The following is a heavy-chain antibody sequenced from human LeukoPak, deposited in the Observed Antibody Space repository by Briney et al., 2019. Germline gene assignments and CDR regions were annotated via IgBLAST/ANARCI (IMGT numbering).Heavy chain of an antibody. V-gene: IGHV4-34*01. CDR2: IDHSGST. CDR1: GGSFSGYY. CDR3: ARAGIAAAGGFDY. Sequence: PSETLSLTCAVYGGSFSGYYWSWIRQPPGKGLEWSGEIDHSGSTNYNPSLKSRVTISVDTSKNQFSLKLSSVTAADTAVYYCARAGIAAAGGFDYWGQGTLVTVSS. D-gene: IGHD6-13*01. J-gene: IGHJ4*02.